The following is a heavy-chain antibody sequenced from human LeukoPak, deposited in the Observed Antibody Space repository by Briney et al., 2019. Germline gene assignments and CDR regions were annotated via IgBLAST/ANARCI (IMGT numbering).Heavy chain of an antibody. CDR2: IYYSWST. J-gene: IGHJ4*02. D-gene: IGHD2/OR15-2a*01. V-gene: IGHV4-59*01. CDR3: ARAPFF. Sequence: SETLSLTCTVSGDSIRSSYWSWIRQPPGKGLEWIGYIYYSWSTNYTPSLKSRVTTSVATSKNQFSLNLTSVTAADTAVYYCARAPFFWGQGTLVTVSS. CDR1: GDSIRSSY.